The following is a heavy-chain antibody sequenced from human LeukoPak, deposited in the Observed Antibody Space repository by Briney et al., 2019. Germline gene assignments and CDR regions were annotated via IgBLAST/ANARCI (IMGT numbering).Heavy chain of an antibody. Sequence: SGGSLRLSCAASGFTFSSYGMHWVRQAPGKGLEWVAFIRYDGSNKYYADSVKGRFTISRDNSKNTLYLQVNSLRAEDTAVYYCAKDEGRLGYCSGGSCYDPTHWDQGTLVTVSS. CDR1: GFTFSSYG. J-gene: IGHJ4*02. D-gene: IGHD2-15*01. CDR3: AKDEGRLGYCSGGSCYDPTH. V-gene: IGHV3-30*02. CDR2: IRYDGSNK.